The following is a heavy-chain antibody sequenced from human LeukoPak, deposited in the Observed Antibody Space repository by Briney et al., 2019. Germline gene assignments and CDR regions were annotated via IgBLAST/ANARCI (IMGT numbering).Heavy chain of an antibody. V-gene: IGHV3-23*01. CDR1: GFTFSNYA. CDR2: FSFNGVTT. CDR3: AKGGYSSGRYFYYYMDV. Sequence: GGSVRLSCAASGFTFSNYAMSWVRQAPGKGLEWVSTFSFNGVTTYYADSAKGRFTISRDNSKNTVYLQMNNLRAEDTAVYYCAKGGYSSGRYFYYYMDVWGEGTTVTVSS. J-gene: IGHJ6*03. D-gene: IGHD5-18*01.